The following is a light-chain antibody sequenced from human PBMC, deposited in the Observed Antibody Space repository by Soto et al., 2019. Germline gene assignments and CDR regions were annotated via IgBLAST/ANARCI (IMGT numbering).Light chain of an antibody. Sequence: QLVLTQPPSASGTPGQRVTISCSGSSSNIGSNYVNWYQHLPGTAPNLLIYRNDQRPSGVPDRFSGSKSGTSASLAISGLRSEDEADYYCATRDDSLSGHWLFGGGTKVTVL. CDR3: ATRDDSLSGHWL. J-gene: IGLJ3*02. CDR1: SSNIGSNY. CDR2: RND. V-gene: IGLV1-47*01.